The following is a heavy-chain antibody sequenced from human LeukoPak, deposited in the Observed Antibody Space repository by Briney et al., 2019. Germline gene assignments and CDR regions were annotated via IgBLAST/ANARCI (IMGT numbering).Heavy chain of an antibody. CDR3: AKGSCTNGVCYLHY. D-gene: IGHD2-8*01. CDR1: GFTFDDYA. J-gene: IGHJ4*02. V-gene: IGHV3-9*03. Sequence: QPGRSLRLSCAASGFTFDDYAMHWVRQAQGKGLEWVSGISWNSGSIGYAASVKGRFTISRDNAKNSLYLQMNSLRAEDMALYYCAKGSCTNGVCYLHYWGQGTLVTVSS. CDR2: ISWNSGSI.